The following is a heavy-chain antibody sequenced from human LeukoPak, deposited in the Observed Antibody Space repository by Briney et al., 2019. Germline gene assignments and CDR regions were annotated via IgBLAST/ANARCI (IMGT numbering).Heavy chain of an antibody. CDR1: GFTFSSYA. CDR3: AKQGGTQYYFDY. D-gene: IGHD1-1*01. CDR2: ISGSGGGT. J-gene: IGHJ4*02. Sequence: PGGSLRLSCAASGFTFSSYAMSWVRQAPGKGLEWVSAISGSGGGTHYADSVKGRFTISRDNSKNTLYLQMNSLRAEDTAVYYCAKQGGTQYYFDYWGQGTLVTVSS. V-gene: IGHV3-23*01.